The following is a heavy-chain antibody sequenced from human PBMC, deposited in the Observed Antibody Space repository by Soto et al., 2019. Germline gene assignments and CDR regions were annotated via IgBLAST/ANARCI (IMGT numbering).Heavy chain of an antibody. Sequence: DVQVLESGGDLVQPGESLRLSFAASGFTFSNYAMTWVRQAPGKGLEWVSTMSGRGDSIYYSESVKGRFTISKDNSKNTLYLQRNSLRADDWAVYYCATGRQMGYWGQGTLVIVSS. D-gene: IGHD7-27*01. V-gene: IGHV3-23*01. CDR1: GFTFSNYA. CDR3: ATGRQMGY. CDR2: MSGRGDSI. J-gene: IGHJ4*02.